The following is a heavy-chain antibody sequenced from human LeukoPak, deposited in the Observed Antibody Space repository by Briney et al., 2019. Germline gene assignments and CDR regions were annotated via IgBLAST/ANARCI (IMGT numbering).Heavy chain of an antibody. CDR1: GGSISSGSYY. J-gene: IGHJ3*02. Sequence: SQTLSLTCTVSGGSISSGSYYWSWIRQPAGKGLEWIGRIYTSGSTNYNPSLKSRVTISVDTSKNQFSLKLSSVTAADTAVYYCAIRNKAVAGPLGAFDIWGQGTMVTVSS. D-gene: IGHD6-19*01. V-gene: IGHV4-61*02. CDR2: IYTSGST. CDR3: AIRNKAVAGPLGAFDI.